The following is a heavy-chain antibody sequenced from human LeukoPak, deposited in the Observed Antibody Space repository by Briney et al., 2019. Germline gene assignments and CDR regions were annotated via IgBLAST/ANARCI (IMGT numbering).Heavy chain of an antibody. J-gene: IGHJ4*02. CDR2: IIPMFGTA. D-gene: IGHD6-6*01. V-gene: IGHV1-69*06. Sequence: SVKVSCKASGYSFTRYYMHWVRQAPGQGLEWMGGIIPMFGTANYAQKFQGRVTITADKSTSTAYMELSSLRSEDTAVYYCARDPPGRPYSSSSYGWGQGTLVTVSS. CDR1: GYSFTRYY. CDR3: ARDPPGRPYSSSSYG.